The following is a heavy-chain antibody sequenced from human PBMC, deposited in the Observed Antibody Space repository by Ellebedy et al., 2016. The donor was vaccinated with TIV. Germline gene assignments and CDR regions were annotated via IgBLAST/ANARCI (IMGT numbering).Heavy chain of an antibody. D-gene: IGHD1-26*01. V-gene: IGHV4-39*01. J-gene: IGHJ3*02. Sequence: GSLRLXXTVSGCSFSSSSYYWGWIRQPPGKGLEWIGSIYYSGSTYYNPSLKSRVTISVDTSKNQFSLKLSSVTAADTAVYYCARQGWELFDAFDIWGQGTMVTVSS. CDR2: IYYSGST. CDR1: GCSFSSSSYY. CDR3: ARQGWELFDAFDI.